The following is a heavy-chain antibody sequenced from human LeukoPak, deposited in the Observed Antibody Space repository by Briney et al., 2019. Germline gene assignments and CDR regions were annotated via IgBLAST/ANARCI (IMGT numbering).Heavy chain of an antibody. CDR1: GFTFSSYW. Sequence: GGSLRLSCAASGFTFSSYWMSWVRQAPGKGLEWVANIKQDGSEKYYVDSVKGRFTISRDNAKNSLYLQMNSLRAEDTAVYYCARDLRGGYSSGWYGINWFDPWGQGTLVTVSS. CDR3: ARDLRGGYSSGWYGINWFDP. D-gene: IGHD6-19*01. J-gene: IGHJ5*02. CDR2: IKQDGSEK. V-gene: IGHV3-7*03.